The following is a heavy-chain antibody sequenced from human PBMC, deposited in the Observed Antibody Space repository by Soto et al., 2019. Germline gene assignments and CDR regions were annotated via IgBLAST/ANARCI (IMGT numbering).Heavy chain of an antibody. D-gene: IGHD6-19*01. CDR3: AKEVAATFNGFDV. Sequence: QVQLQESGPGLVKPSETLSLTCTVSGASIRSYYWSWIRQPPGKGLEWIGYIYYSGSTNYNPSLKSRVTISLDTSTSQFSLRVTSVTAADTAVYYCAKEVAATFNGFDVWSQGTMVTVSS. CDR1: GASIRSYY. V-gene: IGHV4-59*01. J-gene: IGHJ3*01. CDR2: IYYSGST.